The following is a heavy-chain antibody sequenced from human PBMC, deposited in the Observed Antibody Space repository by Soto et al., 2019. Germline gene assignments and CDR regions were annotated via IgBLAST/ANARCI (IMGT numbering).Heavy chain of an antibody. CDR1: SGSLSSISSY. CDR2: VYYSGST. CDR3: ARQSEYYYASGRAAPLYGMDV. V-gene: IGHV4-39*01. Sequence: SQTLPLTSTASSGSLSSISSYWGWIRQPPGKGLEWIGNVYYSGSTYSNPSLKSRLTISADTSKNQFSLKLSSVTAADTAVYFCARQSEYYYASGRAAPLYGMDVWGQGTSVTVS. D-gene: IGHD3-10*01. J-gene: IGHJ6*02.